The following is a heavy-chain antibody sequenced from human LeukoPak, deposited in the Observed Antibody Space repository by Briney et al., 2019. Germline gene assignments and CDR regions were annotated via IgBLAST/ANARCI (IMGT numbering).Heavy chain of an antibody. CDR1: GYTFTSYG. CDR3: ARVKGTDDFWSGYYPPNDY. D-gene: IGHD3-3*01. J-gene: IGHJ4*02. V-gene: IGHV1-2*02. Sequence: GASVKVSCKASGYTFTSYGISWVRQAPGQGLEWMGWINPNSGGTNYAQKFQGRVTMTRDTSISTAYMELSRLRSDDTAVYYCARVKGTDDFWSGYYPPNDYWGQGTLVTVSS. CDR2: INPNSGGT.